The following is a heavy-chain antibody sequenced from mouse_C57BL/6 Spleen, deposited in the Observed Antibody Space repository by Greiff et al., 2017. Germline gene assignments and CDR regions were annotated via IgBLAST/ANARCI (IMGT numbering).Heavy chain of an antibody. D-gene: IGHD2-1*01. CDR1: GYTFTSYW. CDR2: IDPNSGGT. CDR3: AEDLLSLYAMDY. J-gene: IGHJ4*01. V-gene: IGHV1-72*01. Sequence: VKLQESGAELVKPGASVKLSCKASGYTFTSYWMHWVKQRPGRGLEWIGRIDPNSGGTKYNEKFKSKATLTVDKPSSTAYMQLSSLTSEDSAVYYCAEDLLSLYAMDYWGQGTSVTVSS.